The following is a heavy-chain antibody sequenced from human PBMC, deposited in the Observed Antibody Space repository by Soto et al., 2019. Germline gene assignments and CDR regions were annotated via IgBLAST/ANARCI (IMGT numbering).Heavy chain of an antibody. D-gene: IGHD5-18*01. CDR2: IIPIFGTA. CDR1: GGTFSSYA. Sequence: GASVKVSCKASGGTFSSYAISWVRQAPGQGLEWMGGIIPIFGTANYAQKFQGRVTITADESTSTAYMELSSLRSEDTAVYYCARDEGYGYGVDYWGQGTLVTVSS. CDR3: ARDEGYGYGVDY. V-gene: IGHV1-69*13. J-gene: IGHJ4*02.